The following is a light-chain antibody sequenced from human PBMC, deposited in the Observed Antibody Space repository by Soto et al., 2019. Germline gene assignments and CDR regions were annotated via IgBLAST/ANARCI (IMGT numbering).Light chain of an antibody. Sequence: DIQMAPSPSSLSASVGDRVTITCRASQSISSYLNWYQQKPGKAPNLLIYDASSLESGVPSRFSGSGSGTEFTLTISSLQPEDFATYYCQQLYRYPITFGQGTRLEI. CDR2: DAS. CDR1: QSISSY. J-gene: IGKJ5*01. V-gene: IGKV1-39*01. CDR3: QQLYRYPIT.